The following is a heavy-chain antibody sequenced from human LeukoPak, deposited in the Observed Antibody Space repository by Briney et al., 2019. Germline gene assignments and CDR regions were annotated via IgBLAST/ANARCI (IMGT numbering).Heavy chain of an antibody. Sequence: PSETLSLTCTVSGGSISSSSYYWGWIRQPPGKGLEWIGSIYYSGSTYYNPSLKSRVTISVDTSKNQFSLKLSSVTAADTAVYYCARRAPVTYYYDSSGYTPGYYFDYWGQGTLVTVSS. J-gene: IGHJ4*02. D-gene: IGHD3-22*01. CDR1: GGSISSSSYY. CDR2: IYYSGST. V-gene: IGHV4-39*01. CDR3: ARRAPVTYYYDSSGYTPGYYFDY.